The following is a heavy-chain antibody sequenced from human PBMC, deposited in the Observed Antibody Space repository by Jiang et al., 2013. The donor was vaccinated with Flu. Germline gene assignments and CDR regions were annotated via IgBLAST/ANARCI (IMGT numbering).Heavy chain of an antibody. CDR1: GGSISSYY. CDR2: IYYSGST. CDR3: ARDRAEWFGELLSWFDP. V-gene: IGHV4-59*01. J-gene: IGHJ5*02. D-gene: IGHD3-10*01. Sequence: GPGLVKPSETLSLTCTVSGGSISSYYWSWIRQPPGKGLEWIGYIYYSGSTNYNPSLKSRVTISVDTSKNQFSLKLSSVTAADTAVYYCARDRAEWFGELLSWFDPGAREPWSPSPQ.